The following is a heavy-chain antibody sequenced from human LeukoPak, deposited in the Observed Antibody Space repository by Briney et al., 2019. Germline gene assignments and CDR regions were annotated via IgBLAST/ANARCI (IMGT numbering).Heavy chain of an antibody. Sequence: SETLSLTCTVSGGSISSGGYYWSWIRQHPGKGLEWIGYIYYSGSTYYNPSLKSRATISVDTSKNQFSLKLSSVTAADTAVYYCARTVADPIDYCSGGSCYLGGARFDPWGQGTLVTVSS. CDR1: GGSISSGGYY. CDR2: IYYSGST. V-gene: IGHV4-31*03. J-gene: IGHJ5*02. D-gene: IGHD2-15*01. CDR3: ARTVADPIDYCSGGSCYLGGARFDP.